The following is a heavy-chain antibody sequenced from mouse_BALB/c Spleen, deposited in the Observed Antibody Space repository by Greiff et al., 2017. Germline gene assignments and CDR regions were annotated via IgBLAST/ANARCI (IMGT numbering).Heavy chain of an antibody. Sequence: EVKVVESGGGLVKPGGSLKLSCAASGFTFSDYYMYWVRQTPEKRLEWVATISDGGSYTYYPDSVKGRFTISRDNAKNNLYLQMSSLKSEDTAMYYCAREGFADWGQGTLVTVSA. CDR2: ISDGGSYT. CDR3: AREGFAD. CDR1: GFTFSDYY. V-gene: IGHV5-4*02. J-gene: IGHJ3*01.